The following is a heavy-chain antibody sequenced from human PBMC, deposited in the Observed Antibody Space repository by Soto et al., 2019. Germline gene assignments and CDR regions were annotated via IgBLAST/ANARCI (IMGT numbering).Heavy chain of an antibody. CDR3: AKGRRIAAAGSSGSQSDYVMDV. CDR2: ISGSGGST. D-gene: IGHD6-13*01. Sequence: PGGSLRLSCAASGFTFSSYAMSWVRQDPGKGLEWVSAISGSGGSTYYADSVKGRFTISRDNSKNTLYLQMNSLRAEDTAVYYCAKGRRIAAAGSSGSQSDYVMDVWGQGTTVTVSS. CDR1: GFTFSSYA. V-gene: IGHV3-23*01. J-gene: IGHJ6*02.